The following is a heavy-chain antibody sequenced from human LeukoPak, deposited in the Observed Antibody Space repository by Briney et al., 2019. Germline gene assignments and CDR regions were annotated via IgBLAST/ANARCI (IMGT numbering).Heavy chain of an antibody. CDR2: INAGNGST. CDR3: ARWDSSGYS. Sequence: ASVKVSCKASGYTFTSYAMHWVRQAPGQRLEWMGWINAGNGSTKYSQKFQGRVTITRDTSASTAYMELSSLRSGDTAVYYCARWDSSGYSWGQGTLVTVSS. J-gene: IGHJ5*02. V-gene: IGHV1-3*01. CDR1: GYTFTSYA. D-gene: IGHD3-22*01.